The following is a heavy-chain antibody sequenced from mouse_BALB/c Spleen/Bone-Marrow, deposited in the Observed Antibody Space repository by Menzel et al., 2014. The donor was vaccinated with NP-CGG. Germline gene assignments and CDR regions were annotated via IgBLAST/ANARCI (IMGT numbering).Heavy chain of an antibody. J-gene: IGHJ4*01. CDR3: ARGGGSSYNYAMDY. V-gene: IGHV3-8*02. CDR2: ISYSGST. Sequence: EAMLAESGPSLVKPSQTLSLTCSVTGDSITSGYWNWIRKFPGNKLEYMGYISYSGSTYYNPSLKSRISITRDTSKNQYYLQLNSVTTEDTATYYCARGGGSSYNYAMDYWGQGTSVTVSS. CDR1: GDSITSGY. D-gene: IGHD1-1*01.